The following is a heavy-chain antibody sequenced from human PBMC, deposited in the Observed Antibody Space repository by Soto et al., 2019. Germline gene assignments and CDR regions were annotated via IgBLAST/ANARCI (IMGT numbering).Heavy chain of an antibody. CDR2: IYPGDSDT. CDR1: GYSFTSYW. J-gene: IGHJ5*02. D-gene: IGHD3-3*01. V-gene: IGHV5-51*01. CDR3: ARNYDFWSGYYKGWFDP. Sequence: GESLKISCKGSGYSFTSYWIGWVRQMPGKGLEWMGIIYPGDSDTRYSPSFQGQVTISPDKSISTAYLQWSSLKASDTAMYYCARNYDFWSGYYKGWFDPWGQGTLVTVSS.